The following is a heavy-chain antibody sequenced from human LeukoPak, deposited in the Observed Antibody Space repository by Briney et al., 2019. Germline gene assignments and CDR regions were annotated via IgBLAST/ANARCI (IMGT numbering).Heavy chain of an antibody. Sequence: KYGESLKISCKGSGYSFTSYWIGWVRQMPGKGLELMGIIYPGDSDTRYYPSFQGQVTISADKSISTAYLQWSSLKASDTAMYYCARPQAGGVRSDPFDIWGQGTMVTVSS. CDR2: IYPGDSDT. CDR1: GYSFTSYW. D-gene: IGHD3-10*01. J-gene: IGHJ3*02. V-gene: IGHV5-51*01. CDR3: ARPQAGGVRSDPFDI.